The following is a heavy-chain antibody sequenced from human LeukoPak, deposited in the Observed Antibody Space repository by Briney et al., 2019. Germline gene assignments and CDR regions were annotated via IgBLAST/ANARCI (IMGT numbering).Heavy chain of an antibody. J-gene: IGHJ6*02. CDR2: IWYDGSNK. D-gene: IGHD5-18*01. CDR3: AREEISQIQLEGGGTLYNYYYYGMDV. CDR1: GFTVSSNY. V-gene: IGHV3-33*08. Sequence: QAGGSLRLSCAASGFTVSSNYMSWVRQAPGKGLEWVAVIWYDGSNKYYADSVKGRFTISRDNSKNTLYLQMNSLRAEDTAVYYCAREEISQIQLEGGGTLYNYYYYGMDVWGQGTTVTVSS.